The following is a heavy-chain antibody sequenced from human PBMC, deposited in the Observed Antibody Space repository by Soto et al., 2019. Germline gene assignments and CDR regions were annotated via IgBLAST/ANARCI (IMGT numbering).Heavy chain of an antibody. J-gene: IGHJ4*02. CDR2: INHSGST. CDR3: ARGYGRNFYY. CDR1: GGSFSGYY. Sequence: PSENLSLTCAVYGGSFSGYYWNWIRQPPGKGLEWIGEINHSGSTNYNPSLKSRVTISVDTSKNQFSLRLSSVTAADTAVYYCARGYGRNFYYWGQGTLVTVSS. V-gene: IGHV4-34*01. D-gene: IGHD3-10*01.